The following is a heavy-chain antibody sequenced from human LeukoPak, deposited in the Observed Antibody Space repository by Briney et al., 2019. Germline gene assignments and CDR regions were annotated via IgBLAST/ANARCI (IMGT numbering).Heavy chain of an antibody. J-gene: IGHJ4*02. D-gene: IGHD3-10*01. CDR1: GFTFSSYA. CDR3: AKQELGLPVPPDY. CDR2: ISGSGGST. Sequence: GASLRLSCAASGFTFSSYAMSWVRQAPGKGLEWVSAISGSGGSTYYADSVKGRFTISRDNSKNTLHLQMNSLRAEDTAVYYCAKQELGLPVPPDYWGQGTLVTVSS. V-gene: IGHV3-23*01.